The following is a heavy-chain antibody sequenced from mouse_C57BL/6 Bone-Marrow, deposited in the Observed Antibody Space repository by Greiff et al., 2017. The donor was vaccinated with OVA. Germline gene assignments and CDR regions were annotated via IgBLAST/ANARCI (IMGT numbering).Heavy chain of an antibody. CDR2: IDPENGDT. CDR3: TTGSMDD. CDR1: GFNIKDDY. V-gene: IGHV14-4*01. J-gene: IGHJ4*01. Sequence: EVKLQESGAELVRPGASVKLSCTASGFNIKDDYMHWVKQRPEQGLEWIGRIDPENGDTEYASKFQGKATITADTSSNTAYLQLSSLTSEDTAVYYCTTGSMDDWGQGTSVTVSS.